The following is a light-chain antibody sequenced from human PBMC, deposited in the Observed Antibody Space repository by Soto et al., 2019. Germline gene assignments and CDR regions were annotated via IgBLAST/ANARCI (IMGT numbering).Light chain of an antibody. Sequence: EVMMTQFPDTVSVTPGETVTLSCRASQSVGINVAWYQQKPGQAPRLLIYGASTRATGSPDRFSGSGSGTDFTLTISKVEPEDFAVYYCQQYASSPYTFGQGTKVDI. V-gene: IGKV3-20*01. CDR1: QSVGIN. CDR3: QQYASSPYT. J-gene: IGKJ2*01. CDR2: GAS.